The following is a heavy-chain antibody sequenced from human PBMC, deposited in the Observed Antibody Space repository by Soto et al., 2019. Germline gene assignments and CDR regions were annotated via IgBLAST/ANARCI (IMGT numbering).Heavy chain of an antibody. CDR2: VSHRGDT. Sequence: SDTLYLTCAVSGGSISNGYYLGWIRQPPGKGLEWIGTVSHRGDTSNNPSLKSRLTISADTSKNQFSLMLTSVTAADTAIYYCVRGVRGYVSYWGQGILVTVSS. J-gene: IGHJ1*01. CDR3: VRGVRGYVSY. V-gene: IGHV4-38-2*01. D-gene: IGHD5-18*01. CDR1: GGSISNGYY.